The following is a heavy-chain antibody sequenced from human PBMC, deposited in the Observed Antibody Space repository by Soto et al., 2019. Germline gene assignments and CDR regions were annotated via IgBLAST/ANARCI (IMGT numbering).Heavy chain of an antibody. CDR3: ARHIYDFWSGYSPYYMDV. CDR1: GGSLSSYD. J-gene: IGHJ6*03. V-gene: IGHV4-59*08. Sequence: PSETLSLTCPVSGGSLSSYDWSWIRPHPGKGLEWIGYIYYSGSTNYNPSLKSRVTMSVDTSKNQFSLKLSSVTAADTAVYYCARHIYDFWSGYSPYYMDVWGKGTTVTVSS. D-gene: IGHD3-3*01. CDR2: IYYSGST.